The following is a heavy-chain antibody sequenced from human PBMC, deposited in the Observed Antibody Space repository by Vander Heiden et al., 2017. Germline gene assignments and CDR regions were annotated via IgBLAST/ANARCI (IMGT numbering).Heavy chain of an antibody. V-gene: IGHV3-11*01. CDR2: ISSSGSTI. CDR3: ARNPPSRAFDY. J-gene: IGHJ4*02. Sequence: VQLVESGGGLVKPVGSLRLSCAASGFTFSDYYMSWIRQAPGKGLEWVSYISSSGSTIYDADSVKGRFTISRDNAKNSLYIQMNRMRAEDTAVDCGARNPPSRAFDYWGQGTMVTVSS. CDR1: GFTFSDYY.